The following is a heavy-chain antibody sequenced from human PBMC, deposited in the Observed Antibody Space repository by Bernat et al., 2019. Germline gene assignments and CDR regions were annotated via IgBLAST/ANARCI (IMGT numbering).Heavy chain of an antibody. CDR2: ISSSSSYI. V-gene: IGHV3-21*01. CDR3: ARDIGGDGYNWGPTIGGEYYYFDY. Sequence: EVQLVESGGGLVKPGGSLRLSCAASGFTFSSYNMNWVRQAPGKGLEWVSSISSSSSYIYYADSVKGRFTISRDNAKNSLYLQMNSLRAEDTAVYYCARDIGGDGYNWGPTIGGEYYYFDYWGQGTLVTVSS. D-gene: IGHD5-24*01. J-gene: IGHJ4*02. CDR1: GFTFSSYN.